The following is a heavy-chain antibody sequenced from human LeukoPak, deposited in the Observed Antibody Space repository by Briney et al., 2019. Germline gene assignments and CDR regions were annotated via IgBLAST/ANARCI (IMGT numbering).Heavy chain of an antibody. CDR3: AKAHVPYYFDY. CDR2: ISYDGSNK. J-gene: IGHJ4*02. V-gene: IGHV3-30*18. Sequence: PGXSLXLSCAASGFTFSSYGMHWVRQAPGKGLEWVAVISYDGSNKYYADSVKGRFTISRDNSKNTLYLQMNSLRAEDTAVYYCAKAHVPYYFDYWGQGTLVTVSS. CDR1: GFTFSSYG.